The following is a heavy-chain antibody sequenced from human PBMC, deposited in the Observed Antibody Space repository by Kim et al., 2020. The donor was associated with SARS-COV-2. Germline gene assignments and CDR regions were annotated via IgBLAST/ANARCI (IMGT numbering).Heavy chain of an antibody. Sequence: GGSLRLSCAASGFTFSSYAMHWVRQAPGKGLEWVAVIWYDGSNKYYADSVKGRFTISRDNSKNTLYLQMNSLRAEDTAVYYCEVTTEPYEGGGFDYWGQGTLVTVSS. V-gene: IGHV3-33*01. J-gene: IGHJ4*02. CDR2: IWYDGSNK. CDR1: GFTFSSYA. CDR3: EVTTEPYEGGGFDY. D-gene: IGHD4-17*01.